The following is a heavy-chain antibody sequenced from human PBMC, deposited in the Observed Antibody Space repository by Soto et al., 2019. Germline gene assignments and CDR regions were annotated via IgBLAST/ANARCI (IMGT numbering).Heavy chain of an antibody. CDR2: ITSNGGNT. D-gene: IGHD2-21*01. V-gene: IGHV3-64*01. J-gene: IGHJ6*02. Sequence: PGGSLRLSCAASGFTFSSYAMHWVRQAPGKGLEYVSVITSNGGNTDYASSVKGRFTISRDNSKNTLYLQMGSLRAEDMAVYYCARRIPFGHGMDVWGQGTTVTVSS. CDR1: GFTFSSYA. CDR3: ARRIPFGHGMDV.